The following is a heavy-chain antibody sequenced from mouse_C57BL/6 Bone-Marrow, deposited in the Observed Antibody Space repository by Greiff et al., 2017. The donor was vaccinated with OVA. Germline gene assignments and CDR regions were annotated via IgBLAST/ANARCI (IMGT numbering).Heavy chain of an antibody. CDR1: GFTFTDDY. CDR2: IYPGNGDT. CDR3: TSYGNFDY. D-gene: IGHD2-1*01. Sequence: VQLQQSGAELVRPGASVKLSCTASGFTFTDDYMHWVKQRPEQGLEWIGWIYPGNGDTEYASKFQGKATITADTSSNTAYLQLSSLTSEDTAVYYCTSYGNFDYWGQGTTLTVSS. V-gene: IGHV14-4*01. J-gene: IGHJ2*01.